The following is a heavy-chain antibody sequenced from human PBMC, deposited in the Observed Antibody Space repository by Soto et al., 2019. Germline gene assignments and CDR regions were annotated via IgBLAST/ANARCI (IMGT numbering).Heavy chain of an antibody. CDR2: ISGSGGST. J-gene: IGHJ5*02. CDR1: GFTFSSYA. D-gene: IGHD4-17*01. V-gene: IGHV3-23*01. Sequence: EVQLLESGGGLVQPGGSLRLSCAASGFTFSSYAMSWVRQAPGKGLEWVSAISGSGGSTYYADSVKGRFTISRDNSKNTLYLQMNSLRAEDTAVYYCAKDATYGDYRGSWFDPWGQGTLVTVSS. CDR3: AKDATYGDYRGSWFDP.